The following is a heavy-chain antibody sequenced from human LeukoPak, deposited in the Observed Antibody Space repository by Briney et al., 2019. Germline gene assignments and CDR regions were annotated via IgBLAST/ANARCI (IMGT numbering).Heavy chain of an antibody. CDR2: IYYSGST. CDR3: ARLGSGNDFDY. D-gene: IGHD1-26*01. Sequence: SETLSLTCTVSGGSISSSSYYWGWIRQPPGKGLEWIGSIYYSGSTYYNPSLKSRVTISVDTSKNQFSLKLSSVTAADTAVYHCARLGSGNDFDYWGQGTLVTVSS. V-gene: IGHV4-39*01. J-gene: IGHJ4*02. CDR1: GGSISSSSYY.